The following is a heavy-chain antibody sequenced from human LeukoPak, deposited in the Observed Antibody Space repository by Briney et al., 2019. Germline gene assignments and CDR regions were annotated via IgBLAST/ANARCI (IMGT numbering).Heavy chain of an antibody. CDR3: ARGRGGLWFGELSQ. CDR1: GYTFTGYY. J-gene: IGHJ4*02. CDR2: INPNTGGT. V-gene: IGHV1-2*02. D-gene: IGHD3-10*01. Sequence: GASVKVSCKASGYTFTGYYMHWVRQAPGQGLDWMGWINPNTGGTNYAQQFQGRVTMTRDTSISTAYMELSRLRSDDTAVYYCARGRGGLWFGELSQWGQGTLVTVSS.